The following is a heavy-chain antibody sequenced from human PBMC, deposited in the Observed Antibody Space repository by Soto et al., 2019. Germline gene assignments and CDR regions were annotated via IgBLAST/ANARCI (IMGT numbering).Heavy chain of an antibody. CDR1: GFTFSRFE. Sequence: GGSLRLSCAASGFTFSRFEMNWVRQAPGKGLEWVSYISSSDITMYYADSVKGRFTISRDNAKYSLYLQMNSLRAEDTAVYYCARVGNPLDHWGQGTLVTVSS. CDR3: ARVGNPLDH. D-gene: IGHD1-1*01. V-gene: IGHV3-48*03. CDR2: ISSSDITM. J-gene: IGHJ4*02.